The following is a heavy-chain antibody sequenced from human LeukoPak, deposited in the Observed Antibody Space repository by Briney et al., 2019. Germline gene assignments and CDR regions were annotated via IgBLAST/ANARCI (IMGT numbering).Heavy chain of an antibody. D-gene: IGHD3-3*01. CDR1: GYTFTGYY. CDR2: INPNSGGT. V-gene: IGHV1-2*02. Sequence: ASVKVSCKASGYTFTGYYMHWVRQAPGQGLEWMGRINPNSGGTNYAQKFQGRVTMTRDTSISTAYMELSRLRSDDTAVYYCARAESGWNYMDVWGKGTTVTVSS. CDR3: ARAESGWNYMDV. J-gene: IGHJ6*03.